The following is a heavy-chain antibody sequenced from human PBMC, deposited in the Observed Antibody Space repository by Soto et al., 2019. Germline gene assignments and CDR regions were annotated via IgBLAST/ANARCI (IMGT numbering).Heavy chain of an antibody. D-gene: IGHD3-10*01. J-gene: IGHJ6*03. Sequence: ASVKVSCKASGYTFTSYYMHWVRQAPGQGLEWMGIINPSGGSTSYAQKSQGRVTMTRDTSTSTVYMELSSLRSEDTAVYYCATTIYYGSGRGYYYMDVWGKGTTVTVSS. V-gene: IGHV1-46*01. CDR2: INPSGGST. CDR3: ATTIYYGSGRGYYYMDV. CDR1: GYTFTSYY.